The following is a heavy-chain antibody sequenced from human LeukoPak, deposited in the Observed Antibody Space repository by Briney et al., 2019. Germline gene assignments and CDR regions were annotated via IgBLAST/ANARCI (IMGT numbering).Heavy chain of an antibody. J-gene: IGHJ6*03. Sequence: PSETLSLTCAASGFTISSYYWSWIRQPPGKGLEWIGSIYYSGSTNYNPSSKSGVIISVVTSKNQFSLKLSSVTASDTAVYHCARVLRGYTSYYYYYYMDVWGKGTPVTVSS. V-gene: IGHV4-59*01. CDR3: ARVLRGYTSYYYYYYMDV. D-gene: IGHD5-18*01. CDR1: GFTISSYY. CDR2: IYYSGST.